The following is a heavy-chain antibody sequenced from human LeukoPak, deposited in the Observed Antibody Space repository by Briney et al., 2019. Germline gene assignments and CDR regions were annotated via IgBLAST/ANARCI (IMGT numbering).Heavy chain of an antibody. V-gene: IGHV4-59*01. CDR3: ARSYSGSYYYDY. CDR2: IYYSGST. CDR1: GGSISSYY. D-gene: IGHD1-26*01. J-gene: IGHJ4*02. Sequence: KPSETLSLTCTVSGGSISSYYWSWIRQPPGKGLEWVGYIYYSGSTNYNPSLKSRVTISVDTSKNKSSLKLSSVTAADTAVYYCARSYSGSYYYDYWGQGTLVTVSS.